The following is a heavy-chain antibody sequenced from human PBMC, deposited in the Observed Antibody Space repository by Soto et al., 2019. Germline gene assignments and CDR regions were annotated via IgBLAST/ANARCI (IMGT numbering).Heavy chain of an antibody. V-gene: IGHV4-4*02. CDR1: GGSISSSNW. D-gene: IGHD6-13*01. CDR2: IYHSGST. J-gene: IGHJ3*02. Sequence: QVQLQESGPGLVKTSGTLSLTCAVSGGSISSSNWWSWVRQPPGKGLEWIGEIYHSGSTNYNTSLKSRVTRSVDKSKNQFSLKLSSVTAADSAVYYCARVKLAAVGTLDAFDIWGQGTMVTVSS. CDR3: ARVKLAAVGTLDAFDI.